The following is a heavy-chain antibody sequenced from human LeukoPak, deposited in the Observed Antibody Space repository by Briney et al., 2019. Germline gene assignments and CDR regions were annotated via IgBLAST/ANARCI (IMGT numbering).Heavy chain of an antibody. CDR1: GFRFSDYF. V-gene: IGHV3-11*01. J-gene: IGHJ4*02. D-gene: IGHD5-18*01. Sequence: SGGSLRLSCAGSGFRFSDYFMSWVRQAPGKGLEWVSYISSSGSATTYADSVRGRFTVSRDNAMNSLYLQMNSLRAEDTAVYYCARDLAYGYEEFDYWGQGTLVTVSS. CDR2: ISSSGSAT. CDR3: ARDLAYGYEEFDY.